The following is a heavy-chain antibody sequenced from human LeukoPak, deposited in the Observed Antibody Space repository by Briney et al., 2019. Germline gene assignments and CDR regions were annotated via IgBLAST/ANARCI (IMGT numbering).Heavy chain of an antibody. V-gene: IGHV1-46*01. Sequence: ASVKVSRKASGYTFTSYYMHWVRQAPGQGLEWMGIINPSGGSTSYAQKFQGRVTMTRDMSTSTVYMELSSLRSEDTAVYYCAREGPTGYDSSGSRRGPFDYWGQGTLVTVSS. CDR1: GYTFTSYY. J-gene: IGHJ4*02. CDR2: INPSGGST. D-gene: IGHD3-22*01. CDR3: AREGPTGYDSSGSRRGPFDY.